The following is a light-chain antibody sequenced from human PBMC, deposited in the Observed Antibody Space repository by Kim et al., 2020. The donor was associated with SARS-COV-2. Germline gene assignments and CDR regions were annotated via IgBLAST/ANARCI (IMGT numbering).Light chain of an antibody. CDR2: DNN. V-gene: IGLV1-51*01. CDR1: SSNIGNNY. Sequence: NGTISCSGSSSNIGNNYVSWYQQRPGTAPKLLIYDNNKRPSGIPDRFSGSKSGTSATLGITGLQTGDEADYYCGTWDSSLSAGVVFGGGTQLTVL. CDR3: GTWDSSLSAGVV. J-gene: IGLJ2*01.